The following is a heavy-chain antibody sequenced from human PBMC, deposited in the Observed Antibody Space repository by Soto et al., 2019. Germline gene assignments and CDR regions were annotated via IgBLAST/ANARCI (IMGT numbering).Heavy chain of an antibody. CDR2: TYYRSKWIH. Sequence: SQTLSLTCDISGDSVSSSSAAWNWIRQSPSRGLEWLGRTYYRSKWIHEYTVSMESRITINPDTSKNQFSLHIYSVTPEDTAVYYCAGVVWFRGMDVWGQGTPDNVSS. CDR1: GDSVSSSSAA. V-gene: IGHV6-1*01. CDR3: AGVVWFRGMDV. D-gene: IGHD3-16*01. J-gene: IGHJ6*02.